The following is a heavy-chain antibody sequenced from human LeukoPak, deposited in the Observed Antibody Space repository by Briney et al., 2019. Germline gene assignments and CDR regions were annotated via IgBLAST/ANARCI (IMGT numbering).Heavy chain of an antibody. CDR3: ARDPGCTTTSCHLGLDY. Sequence: SETLSLTCTVSGGSISSSSYYWGWIRQPPGKGLEWIGSIYYSGSTYYNPSLKSRVTISVDTSKNQFSLNLTSVTAADTAVYYCARDPGCTTTSCHLGLDYWGQGALVTVSS. J-gene: IGHJ4*02. CDR1: GGSISSSSYY. V-gene: IGHV4-39*07. D-gene: IGHD2-2*01. CDR2: IYYSGST.